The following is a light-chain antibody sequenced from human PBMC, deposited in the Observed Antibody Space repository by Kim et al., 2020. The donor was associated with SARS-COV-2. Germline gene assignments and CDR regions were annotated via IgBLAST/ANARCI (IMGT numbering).Light chain of an antibody. CDR1: QSVSSY. Sequence: SETPGESATLSCRASQSVSSYLAWYQQKPGQAPRLLIYDASNRATGIPARFSGSGSGTDFTLTISSLEPEDFAVYYCQQRSNWPYTFGQGTKLEI. CDR3: QQRSNWPYT. V-gene: IGKV3-11*01. CDR2: DAS. J-gene: IGKJ2*01.